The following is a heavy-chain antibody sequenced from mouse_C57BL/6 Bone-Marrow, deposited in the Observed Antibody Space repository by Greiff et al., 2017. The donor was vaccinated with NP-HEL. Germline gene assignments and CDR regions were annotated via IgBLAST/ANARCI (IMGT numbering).Heavy chain of an antibody. CDR3: ARPRFYYYGSFDY. J-gene: IGHJ2*01. CDR2: ISSGGSYT. CDR1: GFTFSSYG. D-gene: IGHD1-1*01. V-gene: IGHV5-6*01. Sequence: EVKLMESGGDLVKPGGSLKLSCAASGFTFSSYGMSWVRQTPDKRLEWVATISSGGSYTYYPDSVKGRFTISRDNAKNTLYLQMSSLKSEDTAMYYCARPRFYYYGSFDYWGQGTTLTVSS.